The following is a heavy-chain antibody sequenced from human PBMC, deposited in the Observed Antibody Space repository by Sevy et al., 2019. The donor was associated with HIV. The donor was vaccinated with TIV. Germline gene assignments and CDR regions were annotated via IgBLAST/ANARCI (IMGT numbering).Heavy chain of an antibody. CDR3: AGGGGGLDV. J-gene: IGHJ6*02. V-gene: IGHV3-7*01. D-gene: IGHD3-16*01. CDR2: INQHGSEK. CDR1: TFTFNDYW. Sequence: GGSLRLSCAASTFTFNDYWMNWVRQAPGKGLEWVANINQHGSEKYFVDSVKGRFTISRDNAKNSLYLQMNSLRAEDPGGYYWAGGGGGLDVWGQGTTVTVSS.